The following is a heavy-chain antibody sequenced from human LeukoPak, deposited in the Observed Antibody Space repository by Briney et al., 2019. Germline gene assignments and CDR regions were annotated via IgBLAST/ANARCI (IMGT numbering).Heavy chain of an antibody. Sequence: PSETLSLTCTVSGGSISSDYWSWIRQPPGKGLEWIGYIYYSGSTNYNPSLKSRVTISVDTSKNQFSLKLSSVTAADTAVYYCARDSSWYWNDAFDIWGQGTMVTVSS. CDR3: ARDSSWYWNDAFDI. CDR2: IYYSGST. J-gene: IGHJ3*02. CDR1: GGSISSDY. D-gene: IGHD6-13*01. V-gene: IGHV4-59*01.